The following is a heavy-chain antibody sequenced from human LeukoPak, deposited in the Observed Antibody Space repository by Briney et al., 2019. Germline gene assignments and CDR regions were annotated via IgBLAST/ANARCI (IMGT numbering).Heavy chain of an antibody. V-gene: IGHV4-4*07. CDR1: GGSISSYY. CDR2: IYTSGSN. CDR3: ARSIYDSSGLFDY. D-gene: IGHD3-22*01. J-gene: IGHJ4*02. Sequence: SEPLSLTCTVSGGSISSYYWSWIRQPAGTGLEWIGRIYTSGSNNYSPSLKSRVTMSVDTSKNQFSLKLSSVTAADTAVYYCARSIYDSSGLFDYWGQGTLVTVSS.